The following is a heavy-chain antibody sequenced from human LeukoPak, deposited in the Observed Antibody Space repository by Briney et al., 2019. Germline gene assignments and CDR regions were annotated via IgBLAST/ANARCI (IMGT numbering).Heavy chain of an antibody. Sequence: KPPETLSLTRAVYGGSFSGYYWSCIRQPPGKRLEWIGEIHHSGSTNYNPSLKSRVSMSLDSSKNQFSLKLSSVTAADTAVYYCARKAQPPVSFTVTTRNNWFDPWGQGTLVTVAS. CDR1: GGSFSGYY. V-gene: IGHV4-34*01. D-gene: IGHD4-17*01. CDR3: ARKAQPPVSFTVTTRNNWFDP. CDR2: IHHSGST. J-gene: IGHJ5*02.